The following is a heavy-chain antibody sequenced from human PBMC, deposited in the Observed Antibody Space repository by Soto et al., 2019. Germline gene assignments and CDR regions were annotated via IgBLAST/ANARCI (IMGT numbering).Heavy chain of an antibody. Sequence: GGSLRLSCAASGFTVCSYWISLCRHSPWKGLEWVANIKQDGSEKYYVDSVKGRFTISRDNAKNSLYLQMNSLRAEDTAVYYCARALYYYDSENWFDPWGQGTLVTV. CDR1: GFTVCSYW. D-gene: IGHD3-22*01. CDR2: IKQDGSEK. V-gene: IGHV3-7*03. J-gene: IGHJ5*02. CDR3: ARALYYYDSENWFDP.